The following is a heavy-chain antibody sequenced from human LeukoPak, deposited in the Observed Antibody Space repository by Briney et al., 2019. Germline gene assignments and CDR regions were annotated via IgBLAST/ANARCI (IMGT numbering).Heavy chain of an antibody. CDR2: IKQDGSEK. V-gene: IGHV3-7*03. Sequence: PGGSLRLSCVASGFSFNTYWMSWVRQAPGKGLEWVANIKQDGSEKYYVDSVKGRFTISRDNSKDTLYLQINSPRVEDTAVYYCAKDCAWSPSGYYDLMGGYWGQGTLVTVSA. CDR1: GFSFNTYW. CDR3: AKDCAWSPSGYYDLMGGY. D-gene: IGHD3-22*01. J-gene: IGHJ4*02.